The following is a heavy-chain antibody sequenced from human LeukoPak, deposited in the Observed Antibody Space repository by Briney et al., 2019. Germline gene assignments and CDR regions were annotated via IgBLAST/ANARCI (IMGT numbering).Heavy chain of an antibody. V-gene: IGHV1-69*04. Sequence: SVKVSCKASGGTFSCYAISWVRQAPGQGLEWMGRIIPILGIANYAQKFQGRVTITADKSTSTAYMELSSLRSEDTAVYYCARDGDRGNPLDYWGQGTLVTVSS. CDR3: ARDGDRGNPLDY. CDR2: IIPILGIA. CDR1: GGTFSCYA. J-gene: IGHJ4*02.